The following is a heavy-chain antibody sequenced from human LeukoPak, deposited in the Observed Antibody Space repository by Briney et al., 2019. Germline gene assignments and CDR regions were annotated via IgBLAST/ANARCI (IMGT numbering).Heavy chain of an antibody. V-gene: IGHV4-4*07. D-gene: IGHD2-15*01. J-gene: IGHJ5*02. Sequence: SETLSLTCTGSGGSISSYYWSWIRQPAGKGLEWIGRIYTSGSTNYNPSLKSRVTMSVDTSKNQFSLKLSSVTAADTAVYYCARDNRGYCSGGSCYDWFDPWGQGTLVTVSS. CDR1: GGSISSYY. CDR2: IYTSGST. CDR3: ARDNRGYCSGGSCYDWFDP.